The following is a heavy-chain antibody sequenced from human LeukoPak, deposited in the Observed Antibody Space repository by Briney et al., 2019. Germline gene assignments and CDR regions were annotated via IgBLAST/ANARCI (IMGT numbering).Heavy chain of an antibody. CDR3: TRGPHYYGSGSYYKPPRYMDV. J-gene: IGHJ6*03. D-gene: IGHD3-10*01. Sequence: PGGSLRLSCAASGFTVSSNYMSWVRQAPGKGLEWVGFIRSKAYGGTTEYAASVKGRFTISRDDSKSIAYLQMNSLKTEDTAVYYCTRGPHYYGSGSYYKPPRYMDVWGKGTTVTISS. V-gene: IGHV3-49*04. CDR1: GFTVSSNY. CDR2: IRSKAYGGTT.